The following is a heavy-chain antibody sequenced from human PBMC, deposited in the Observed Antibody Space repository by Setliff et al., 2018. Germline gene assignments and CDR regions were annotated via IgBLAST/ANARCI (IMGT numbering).Heavy chain of an antibody. V-gene: IGHV4-59*01. CDR1: GVSISSYY. D-gene: IGHD3-3*01. CDR2: IQKSGGT. CDR3: ARLSWNGLRYYGLDV. Sequence: PSETLSLTCNVSGVSISSYYWSWIRQPPGKGLESIGYIQKSGGTNYNPALKSRVTISVDTSTNQFSLKLRSVTAADTAVYYCARLSWNGLRYYGLDVWGQGTTVTVS. J-gene: IGHJ6*02.